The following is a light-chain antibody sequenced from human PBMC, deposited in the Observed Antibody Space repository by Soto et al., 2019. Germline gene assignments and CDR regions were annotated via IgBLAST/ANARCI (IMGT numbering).Light chain of an antibody. J-gene: IGKJ3*01. CDR2: YAS. V-gene: IGKV1-33*01. CDR3: QQYDNLPPFT. CDR1: QDISNY. Sequence: DIQMTQSPSSLSASVGDRVTITCQASQDISNYLNWYQQKPGKAPKLLIYYASNLETGVPSRFSGSGSGTDFTFTISSLQPEDIATYYCQQYDNLPPFTFGPGTKVDLK.